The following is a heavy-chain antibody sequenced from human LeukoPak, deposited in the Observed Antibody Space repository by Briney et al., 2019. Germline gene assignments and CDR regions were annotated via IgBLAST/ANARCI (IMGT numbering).Heavy chain of an antibody. CDR3: ARESRSSGWDYFDY. CDR1: GFTVSSNY. D-gene: IGHD6-19*01. J-gene: IGHJ4*02. V-gene: IGHV3-11*04. CDR2: ISSSGSTI. Sequence: PGGSLRLSCAASGFTVSSNYMSWVRQAPGKGLEWVSYISSSGSTIYYADSVKGRFTISRDNAKNSLYLQMNSLRAEDTAVYYCARESRSSGWDYFDYWGQGTPVTVSS.